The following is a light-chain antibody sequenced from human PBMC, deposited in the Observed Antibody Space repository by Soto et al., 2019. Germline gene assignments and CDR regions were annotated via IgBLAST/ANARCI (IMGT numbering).Light chain of an antibody. Sequence: QSALTQPASVSGSPGQSITISCTGTSSDVGVYNYVSWYQQHPGKAPKLMIYEVSNRPSGVFDRFSGSKSGNTASLTISGLQAEDEADYYCSSYTTSSTVLFGGGTKLTVL. CDR2: EVS. J-gene: IGLJ2*01. V-gene: IGLV2-14*01. CDR1: SSDVGVYNY. CDR3: SSYTTSSTVL.